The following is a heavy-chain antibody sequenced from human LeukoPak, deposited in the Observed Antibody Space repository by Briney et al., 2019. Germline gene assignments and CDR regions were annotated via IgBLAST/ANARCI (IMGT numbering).Heavy chain of an antibody. Sequence: GASVKVSCKASGYTFTSYYMHWVRQAPGQGLEWMGIINPSGGSTSYAQKFQGRVTMTRDTSTSTVYMELSSLRSEDTAVYYCARAPSDPCHLRWEASPGDWCDHYYYMDVWGKGTTVTISS. J-gene: IGHJ6*03. CDR2: INPSGGST. CDR1: GYTFTSYY. CDR3: ARAPSDPCHLRWEASPGDWCDHYYYMDV. V-gene: IGHV1-46*01. D-gene: IGHD4-23*01.